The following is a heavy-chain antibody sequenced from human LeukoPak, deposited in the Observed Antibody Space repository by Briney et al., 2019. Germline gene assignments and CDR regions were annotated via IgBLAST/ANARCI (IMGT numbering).Heavy chain of an antibody. Sequence: GGPLRLSCAASGFTFSSYGMHWVRQAPGKGLEFVSAIDRNGVGTYYANSVQGRFTISRDNSKNTLYLQMGSLRPEDMAIYFCARNGAVGTTNYFYMDVWSKGTTVTISS. D-gene: IGHD1-26*01. CDR3: ARNGAVGTTNYFYMDV. CDR1: GFTFSSYG. CDR2: IDRNGVGT. J-gene: IGHJ6*03. V-gene: IGHV3-64*01.